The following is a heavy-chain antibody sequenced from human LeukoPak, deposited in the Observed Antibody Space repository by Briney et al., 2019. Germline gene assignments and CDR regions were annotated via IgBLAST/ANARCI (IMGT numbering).Heavy chain of an antibody. Sequence: GGSLRLSCAASGFTFSSYSMNWVRQAPGKGLEWVAFIRYDGSNKCYADSVKGRFTISRDNSKNTLYLQMNSLRAEDTAVYYCAKVHIAAAGINDYWGQGTLVTVSS. J-gene: IGHJ4*02. CDR3: AKVHIAAAGINDY. CDR1: GFTFSSYS. CDR2: IRYDGSNK. V-gene: IGHV3-30*02. D-gene: IGHD6-13*01.